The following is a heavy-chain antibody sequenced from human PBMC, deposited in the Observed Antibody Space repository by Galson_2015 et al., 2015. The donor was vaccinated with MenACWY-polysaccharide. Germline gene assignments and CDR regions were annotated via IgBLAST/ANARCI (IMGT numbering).Heavy chain of an antibody. V-gene: IGHV2-5*02. J-gene: IGHJ4*02. CDR2: IYWDDDK. CDR1: GFSLSRTGVC. D-gene: IGHD3-9*01. CDR3: AHPIFTGWLTEDY. Sequence: PALVKPTQTLTLTCNFSGFSLSRTGVCVGWIRQPPGKALEWLALIYWDDDKRYSPSLRRRLTITMDTSKNQMVLTMTDMDPIDTGTYFCAHPIFTGWLTEDYWGQGIPVTVSS.